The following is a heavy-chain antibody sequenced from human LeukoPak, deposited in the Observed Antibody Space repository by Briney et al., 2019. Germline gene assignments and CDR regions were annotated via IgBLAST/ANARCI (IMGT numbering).Heavy chain of an antibody. D-gene: IGHD3-10*01. CDR1: GYSFTSYW. CDR3: ARPRTYYYGSGSPDAFDI. J-gene: IGHJ3*02. V-gene: IGHV5-51*01. Sequence: GEFLKISCKGSGYSFTSYWIGWVRQMPGKGLEWMGIIYPGDSDTRYSPSFQGQVTISADKSISTAYLQWSSLKASDTAMYYCARPRTYYYGSGSPDAFDIWGQGTMVTVSS. CDR2: IYPGDSDT.